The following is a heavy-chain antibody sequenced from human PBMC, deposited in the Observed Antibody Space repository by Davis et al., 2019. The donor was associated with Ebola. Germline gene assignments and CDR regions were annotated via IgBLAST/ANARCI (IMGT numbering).Heavy chain of an antibody. J-gene: IGHJ4*02. CDR2: ISSSGSTI. Sequence: GESLKISCAASGFTFSDCYMSWIRQAPGKGLEWVSYISSSGSTIYYADSVKGRFTISRDNAKNSLYLQMNSLRAEDTAVYYCARAAEELRFLEWLGCADYWGQGTLVTVSS. CDR3: ARAAEELRFLEWLGCADY. D-gene: IGHD3-3*01. V-gene: IGHV3-11*04. CDR1: GFTFSDCY.